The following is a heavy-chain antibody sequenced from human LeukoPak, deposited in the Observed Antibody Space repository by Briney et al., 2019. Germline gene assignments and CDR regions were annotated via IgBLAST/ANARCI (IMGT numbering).Heavy chain of an antibody. J-gene: IGHJ5*02. CDR1: GGSISSYY. D-gene: IGHD6-13*01. Sequence: SETLSLTCTVSGGSISSYYWSWIRQPAGKGLEWIGRIYNSESINYNPSLKSRVTMSIDTSKNQFSLKLNSVTAADAAVYYCARDRSSSCTRDWFDPWGQGALVTVSS. CDR3: ARDRSSSCTRDWFDP. V-gene: IGHV4-4*07. CDR2: IYNSESI.